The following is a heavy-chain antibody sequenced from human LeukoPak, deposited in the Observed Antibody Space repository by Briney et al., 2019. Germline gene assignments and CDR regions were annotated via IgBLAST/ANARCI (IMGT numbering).Heavy chain of an antibody. D-gene: IGHD6-6*01. Sequence: GGSLRLSCAASGFTFSSYAMSWVRQAPGKGLEWVSAISGSGGSTYYADSVKGRFTISRDNSKNTLYLQMNSLRAEDTAVYYCVKDIEYSSSSDDYWGQGTLVTVSS. CDR1: GFTFSSYA. CDR3: VKDIEYSSSSDDY. J-gene: IGHJ4*02. V-gene: IGHV3-23*01. CDR2: ISGSGGST.